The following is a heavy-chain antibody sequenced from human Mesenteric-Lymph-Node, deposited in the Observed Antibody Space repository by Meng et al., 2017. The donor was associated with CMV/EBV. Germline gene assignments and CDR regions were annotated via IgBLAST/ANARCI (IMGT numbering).Heavy chain of an antibody. CDR1: GASITNNI. Sequence: CTVSGASITNNIWAWVRQSPSKGLEWIGSVYSIGRTWYNPSLGSRISVSLDTTKNQFSLNLKFVTAADTAMYFCARDIDNVGALFDFWGQGMLVTVSS. V-gene: IGHV4-39*07. J-gene: IGHJ4*02. CDR3: ARDIDNVGALFDF. CDR2: VYSIGRT. D-gene: IGHD3-16*01.